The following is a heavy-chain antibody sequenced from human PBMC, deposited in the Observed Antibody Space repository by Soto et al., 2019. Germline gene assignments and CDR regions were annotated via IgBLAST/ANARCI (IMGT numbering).Heavy chain of an antibody. D-gene: IGHD6-13*01. CDR1: GFTFDDYA. CDR2: ISWNSGSI. V-gene: IGHV3-9*01. Sequence: GGSLRLSCAASGFTFDDYAMHWVRQAPGKGLEWVSGISWNSGSIGYADSVKGRFTISRDNAKNSLYLQMNSLRAEDTALYYCAKGYSISWFATNYYYIDFWGQGTTVTVSS. CDR3: AKGYSISWFATNYYYIDF. J-gene: IGHJ6*03.